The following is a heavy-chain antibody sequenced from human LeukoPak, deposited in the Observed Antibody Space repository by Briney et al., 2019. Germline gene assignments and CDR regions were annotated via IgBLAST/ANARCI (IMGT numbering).Heavy chain of an antibody. CDR3: ARPGYSYGPGLDP. CDR2: IYYSGST. V-gene: IGHV4-31*03. CDR1: GGSISSGGYY. J-gene: IGHJ5*02. Sequence: SQTLSLTCTVSGGSISSGGYYWSWIRQHPGKGLEWIGHIYYSGSTYYNPSLKSRVTISVDTSKNQFSLKLSSVTAADTAVYYCARPGYSYGPGLDPWGQGTLVTVSS. D-gene: IGHD5-18*01.